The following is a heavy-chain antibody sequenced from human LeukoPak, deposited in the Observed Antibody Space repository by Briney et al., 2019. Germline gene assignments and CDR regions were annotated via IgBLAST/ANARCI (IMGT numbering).Heavy chain of an antibody. CDR2: ISGSGGST. V-gene: IGHV3-23*01. J-gene: IGHJ5*02. CDR1: GITFSNSA. Sequence: GGSLRLSCVPSGITFSNSALSWVRQAPGKGLEWVSAISGSGGSTYYADSVKGRFTISRDNSKNTLYLQMNSLRAEDTAVYYCAKGGRGLRFLEWLFEPFDPWGQGTLVTVSS. D-gene: IGHD3-3*01. CDR3: AKGGRGLRFLEWLFEPFDP.